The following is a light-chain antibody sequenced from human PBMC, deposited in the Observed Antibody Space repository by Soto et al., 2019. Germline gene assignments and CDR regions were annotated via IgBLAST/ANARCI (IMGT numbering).Light chain of an antibody. V-gene: IGKV1-27*01. J-gene: IGKJ2*01. Sequence: DIQMTQSPSSLSPSVGDRVTITCRASQGIRNYLACYQRKVGKVPDLLISSASTLQSGAPSRFSGSGSGTDFTPTISSLQPEDVATYYCQQSYSTPRTFGQGTKLEIK. CDR2: SAS. CDR3: QQSYSTPRT. CDR1: QGIRNY.